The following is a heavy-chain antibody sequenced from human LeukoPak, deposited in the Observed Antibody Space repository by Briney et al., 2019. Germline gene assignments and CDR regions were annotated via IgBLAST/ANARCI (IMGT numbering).Heavy chain of an antibody. J-gene: IGHJ4*02. Sequence: GGSLRLSCAASGFTFNSYAMTWVRQAPGQGLEWVSAITSGGDTYYADSVKGRFTISRDNSKNTLYLQMSNLGAEDTAVYYCTKCAAGGGSCYGWYWGQGTLVTVSS. CDR3: TKCAAGGGSCYGWY. V-gene: IGHV3-23*01. D-gene: IGHD2-15*01. CDR2: ITSGGDT. CDR1: GFTFNSYA.